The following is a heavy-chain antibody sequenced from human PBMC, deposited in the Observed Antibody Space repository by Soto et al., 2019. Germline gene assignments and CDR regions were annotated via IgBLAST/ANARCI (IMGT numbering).Heavy chain of an antibody. D-gene: IGHD2-21*02. CDR1: GGTFSSYA. CDR3: ARGLNLAYCGGDCYAAFDY. J-gene: IGHJ4*02. V-gene: IGHV1-69*01. CDR2: IIPIFGTA. Sequence: QVQLVQSGAEEKKPGSSVKVSCKASGGTFSSYAISWVRQAPGQGLEWMGGIIPIFGTANYAQKFQGRVTITADESTSTAYMELSSLRSEDTAVYYCARGLNLAYCGGDCYAAFDYWGQGTLVTVSS.